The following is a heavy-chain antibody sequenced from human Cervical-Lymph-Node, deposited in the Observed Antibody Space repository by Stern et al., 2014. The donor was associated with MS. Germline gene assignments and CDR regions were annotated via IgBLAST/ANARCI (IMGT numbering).Heavy chain of an antibody. CDR1: GGTFNNYA. D-gene: IGHD3-22*01. V-gene: IGHV1-69*01. CDR3: ARGGESSGFYDREYFQH. CDR2: LVPVIGAA. Sequence: VQLVQSGAEVKKPGSSVRVSCKASGGTFNNYAFNWVRQAPGHGLEWVGGLVPVIGAADYAQKVQGRVALTADASTNTAYMELSNLRSEDTAVYYCARGGESSGFYDREYFQHWGLGTLVTVSS. J-gene: IGHJ1*01.